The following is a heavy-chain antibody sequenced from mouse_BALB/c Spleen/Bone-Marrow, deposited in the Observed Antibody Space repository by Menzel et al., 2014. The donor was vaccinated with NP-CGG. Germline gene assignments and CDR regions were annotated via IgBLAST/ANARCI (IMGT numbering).Heavy chain of an antibody. D-gene: IGHD4-1*01. V-gene: IGHV14-3*02. Sequence: VQLQQSGAELVKPGASVKLSCTASGFNIKDTYMHWVKQRPEQGLEWIGRIDPANGNTKYDPKFQGKATITADTSSNTAFLQLSSLTSEDSAVYYCARWEYYAMDYWGQGTSVTVSS. CDR1: GFNIKDTY. CDR2: IDPANGNT. J-gene: IGHJ4*01. CDR3: ARWEYYAMDY.